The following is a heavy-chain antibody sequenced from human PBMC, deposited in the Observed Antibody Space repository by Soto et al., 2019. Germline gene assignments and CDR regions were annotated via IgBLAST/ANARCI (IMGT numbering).Heavy chain of an antibody. CDR1: GFNFNTQS. Sequence: EVQLLESGGGSVQPGGSLRLSCAASGFNFNTQSMSWVRQAPGMGLEWVSAISWSGGSTYYADSVKGRFAISRDNSKNTLYLQINSLRAEDTAVYYCANPDGATYHFRYWGQGALVIVSA. CDR2: ISWSGGST. D-gene: IGHD2-8*02. CDR3: ANPDGATYHFRY. J-gene: IGHJ4*01. V-gene: IGHV3-23*01.